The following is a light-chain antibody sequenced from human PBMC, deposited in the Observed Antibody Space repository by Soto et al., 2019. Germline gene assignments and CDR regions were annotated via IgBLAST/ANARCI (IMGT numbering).Light chain of an antibody. J-gene: IGLJ2*01. Sequence: QSVLTQSPSASASLGASVKLTCTLNSGHGSYAIAWHQQQPEKGPRYLMKLNSDGSHSKGDGIPDRFSGSSSGAERYLTISSLQAEDEAEYYCQTWGTGIHVVFGGGTKVTVL. CDR1: SGHGSYA. CDR2: LNSDGSH. V-gene: IGLV4-69*01. CDR3: QTWGTGIHVV.